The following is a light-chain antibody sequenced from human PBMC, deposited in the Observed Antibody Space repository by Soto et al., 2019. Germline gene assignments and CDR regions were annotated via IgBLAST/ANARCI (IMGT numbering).Light chain of an antibody. Sequence: DIEMSQSPSSLSASVGYRVTITCRASQSLNRWFAWYHQQPGKTPNLLIYDASSLQSGVPSRFSGSGSGTEFALTISSLQPDDFATYYCQQYNTYSWTFGPGTKVDIK. CDR3: QQYNTYSWT. J-gene: IGKJ1*01. CDR1: QSLNRW. V-gene: IGKV1-5*01. CDR2: DAS.